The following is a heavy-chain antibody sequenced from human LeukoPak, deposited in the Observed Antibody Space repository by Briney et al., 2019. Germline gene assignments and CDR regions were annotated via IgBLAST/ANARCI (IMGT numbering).Heavy chain of an antibody. CDR1: GFTFSSYA. CDR3: AIPGIAAAGYSGDASDI. J-gene: IGHJ3*02. D-gene: IGHD6-13*01. V-gene: IGHV3-23*01. CDR2: ISGSGGST. Sequence: GGSLRLSCAASGFTFSSYAMGWVRQAPGKGLEWVSAISGSGGSTYYADSVKGRFTISRDNSKNTLYLQMNSLRAEDTAVYYCAIPGIAAAGYSGDASDIWGQGTMVTVSS.